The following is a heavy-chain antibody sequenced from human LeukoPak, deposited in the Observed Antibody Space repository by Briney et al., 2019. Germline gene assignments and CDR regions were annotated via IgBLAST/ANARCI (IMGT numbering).Heavy chain of an antibody. CDR1: GGTFSSYA. J-gene: IGHJ4*02. D-gene: IGHD2-2*01. V-gene: IGHV1-69*13. Sequence: SVKVSCKASGGTFSSYAISWVRQAPGQGLEWMGGIIPIFGTANYAQKFQGRVTITADESTSTAYMEPSSLRSEDTAVYYCASPSRYCSSTSCYGYWGQGTLVTVSS. CDR3: ASPSRYCSSTSCYGY. CDR2: IIPIFGTA.